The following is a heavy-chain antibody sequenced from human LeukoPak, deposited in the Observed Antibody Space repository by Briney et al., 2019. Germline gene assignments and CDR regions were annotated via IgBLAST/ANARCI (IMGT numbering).Heavy chain of an antibody. CDR3: ARALVPKLSFDP. J-gene: IGHJ5*02. CDR2: INHSGST. CDR1: GGSFSGYY. V-gene: IGHV4-34*01. Sequence: SETLSLTCAVYGGSFSGYYWSWIRQPPGKGLEWIGEINHSGSTNYNPSLKSRVTLSVDTSKNQFSLKLSSVTAADTAVYYCARALVPKLSFDPWGQGTLVTVSS. D-gene: IGHD2-15*01.